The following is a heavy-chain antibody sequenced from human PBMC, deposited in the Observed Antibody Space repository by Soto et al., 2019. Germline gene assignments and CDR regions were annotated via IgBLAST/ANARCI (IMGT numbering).Heavy chain of an antibody. Sequence: TLSLTCTVSGGSISSGGYYWSWIRQHPGKGLEWIGYIYYSGSTYYSPSLKSRVTISVDTSKNQFSLKLSSVTAADTAVYYCARAYTVTTFDYWGQGTLVTVSS. D-gene: IGHD4-17*01. CDR2: IYYSGST. CDR3: ARAYTVTTFDY. V-gene: IGHV4-31*03. CDR1: GGSISSGGYY. J-gene: IGHJ4*02.